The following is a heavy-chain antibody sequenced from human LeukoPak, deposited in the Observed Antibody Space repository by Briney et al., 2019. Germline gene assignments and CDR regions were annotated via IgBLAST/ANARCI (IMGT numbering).Heavy chain of an antibody. D-gene: IGHD3-3*01. CDR1: GGSISSYY. CDR3: XXXXXXXXXLSADAFDT. J-gene: IGHJ3*02. V-gene: IGHV4-59*08. Sequence: PSETLSLTCTVSGGSISSYYWSWIRQPPGKGLEWIGYIYYSGSTNYNPSLKSRVTISVDTSKNQFSLKLSSVTAADTAVYYCXXXXXXXXXLSADAFDTWGQGTMVTVSS. CDR2: IYYSGST.